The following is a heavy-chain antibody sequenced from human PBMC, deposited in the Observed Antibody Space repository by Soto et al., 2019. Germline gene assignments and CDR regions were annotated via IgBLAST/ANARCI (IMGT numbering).Heavy chain of an antibody. CDR2: IYYSGST. CDR3: ARRERAAGTDWWFDP. V-gene: IGHV4-39*01. Sequence: QLQLQESGPGLVKPSETLSLTCTVSGGSISSSSFHWGWIRQPPGKGLEWIGSIYYSGSTYYSPSLKSRVPLSVDPSKNQFSLKLSSVTAADTAVYYCARRERAAGTDWWFDPWGQGTLVTVSS. CDR1: GGSISSSSFH. J-gene: IGHJ5*02. D-gene: IGHD6-13*01.